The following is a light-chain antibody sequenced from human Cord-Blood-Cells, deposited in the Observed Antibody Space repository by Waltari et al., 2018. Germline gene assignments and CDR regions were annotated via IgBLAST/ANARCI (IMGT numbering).Light chain of an antibody. Sequence: EIVLTQSPGTLSLSPGERATLSCRASQSVSSSYLAWYQQKPGQAPRLLIYGASSRATGIPDRFSGSGSGTDFTLTISRLEPEDFAVYYCQQYGSSSLTFGQGPSWRSN. V-gene: IGKV3-20*01. CDR2: GAS. J-gene: IGKJ2*01. CDR3: QQYGSSSLT. CDR1: QSVSSSY.